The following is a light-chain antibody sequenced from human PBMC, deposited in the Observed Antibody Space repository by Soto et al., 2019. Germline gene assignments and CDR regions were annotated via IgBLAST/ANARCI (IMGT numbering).Light chain of an antibody. J-gene: IGKJ2*01. CDR1: QSISNW. V-gene: IGKV1-5*01. Sequence: DIQMTQSPFTLSASVGDRVTITCRISQSISNWLAWYQQKPGKAPNLLIYDASTLQSGVPSRFSGSGSGTEFTLTINNLQPDDFATYYCQQYRSYSFGQGTKLEIK. CDR3: QQYRSYS. CDR2: DAS.